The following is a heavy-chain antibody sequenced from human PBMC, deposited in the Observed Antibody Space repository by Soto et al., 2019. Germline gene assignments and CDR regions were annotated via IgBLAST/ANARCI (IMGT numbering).Heavy chain of an antibody. D-gene: IGHD4-17*01. CDR3: ATVTTNFDY. CDR1: GFTFSSYA. V-gene: IGHV3-23*01. J-gene: IGHJ4*02. Sequence: EVQLLDSGGGLVQPGGSLRLSCAASGFTFSSYAMSWVRQAPGKGLEWVSTIGGSGGSTYYADSVKGRFTISRDNSKNTLYLQMSSLRAEDTAVYYCATVTTNFDYWGQGTLVTVSS. CDR2: IGGSGGST.